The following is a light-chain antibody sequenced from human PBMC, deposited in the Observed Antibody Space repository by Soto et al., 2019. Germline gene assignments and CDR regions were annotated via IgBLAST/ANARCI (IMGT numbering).Light chain of an antibody. CDR3: QQYNNWPLWT. CDR2: GAS. V-gene: IGKV3-15*01. J-gene: IGKJ1*01. Sequence: EIVMTQSPATLSVSPGERATLSCRASQSVSSNLAWYQQKPGQAPRLLIYGASTRATGIPARFSGSGSGTELTLTISSLPSEDFAVHYCQQYNNWPLWTFGQGTKVEIK. CDR1: QSVSSN.